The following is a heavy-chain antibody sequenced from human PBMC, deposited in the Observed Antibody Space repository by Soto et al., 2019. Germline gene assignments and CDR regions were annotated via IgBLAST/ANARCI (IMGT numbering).Heavy chain of an antibody. D-gene: IGHD6-19*01. Sequence: GGSLRLSCAASGLTFSSYAMSWVRQAPGRGLEWVAVISNTGLTTHYADSVKGRFTISRDNSKRTVYLQMNSLRVDDTAVYFCAKDPLWGQWLEYGYLDQWGQGNLVTVSS. J-gene: IGHJ5*02. CDR3: AKDPLWGQWLEYGYLDQ. CDR2: ISNTGLTT. V-gene: IGHV3-23*01. CDR1: GLTFSSYA.